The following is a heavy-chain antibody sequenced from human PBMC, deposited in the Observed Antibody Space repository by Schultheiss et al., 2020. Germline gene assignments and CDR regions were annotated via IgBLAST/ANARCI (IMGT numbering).Heavy chain of an antibody. V-gene: IGHV3-23*01. D-gene: IGHD2-15*01. CDR2: ISGSGGST. CDR1: AFTFSSYA. Sequence: GKSLKISCAASAFTFSSYAMNWVRQAPGKGLQWVSAISGSGGSTYYADSVKGRFTISRDNSKNTVYLQMNSLRVEDTAVYYCAKGSSLGYCSGASCYVGWGQGTLVTVSS. J-gene: IGHJ4*02. CDR3: AKGSSLGYCSGASCYVG.